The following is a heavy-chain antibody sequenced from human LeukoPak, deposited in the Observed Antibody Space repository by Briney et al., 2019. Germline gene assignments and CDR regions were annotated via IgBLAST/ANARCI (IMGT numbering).Heavy chain of an antibody. CDR1: GFTFSSYA. D-gene: IGHD4-17*01. CDR2: ISGSGGST. J-gene: IGHJ3*02. Sequence: PGASLRLSCAASGFTFSSYAMSWVRQAPGKGLEWVSAISGSGGSTYHADSVKGRFTISRDNSKNTLYLQMNSLRAEDTTVYYCAKDLGFSTVTTFRIWGQGTMVTVSS. CDR3: AKDLGFSTVTTFRI. V-gene: IGHV3-23*01.